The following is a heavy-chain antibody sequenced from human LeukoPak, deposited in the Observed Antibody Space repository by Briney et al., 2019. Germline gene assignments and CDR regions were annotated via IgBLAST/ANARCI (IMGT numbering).Heavy chain of an antibody. V-gene: IGHV3-21*01. J-gene: IGHJ4*02. CDR2: ISSSSYI. D-gene: IGHD2-2*02. Sequence: GGSLRLSCAASGFTFSSYSMNWVRQAPGKGLEWVSSISSSSYIYYADSVKGRFTISRDNAKNSLYLQMNSLRAEDTAVYYCARGYCSSTSCYRIYYFDYWGQGTLVTVSS. CDR1: GFTFSSYS. CDR3: ARGYCSSTSCYRIYYFDY.